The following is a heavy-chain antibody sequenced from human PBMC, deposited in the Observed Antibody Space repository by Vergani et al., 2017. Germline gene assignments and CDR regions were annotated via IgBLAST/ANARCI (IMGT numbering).Heavy chain of an antibody. CDR3: ARDERKVYAKYYYYYYMDV. CDR2: IYYSGST. Sequence: QVQLQESGPGLVKPSQTLSLTCTVSGGSISSGDYYWSWIRQPPGKGLEWIGYIYYSGSTYYNPSLKSRVTISVDTSKNQFSLKLSSVTAADTAVYYCARDERKVYAKYYYYYYMDVWGKGTTVTVSS. V-gene: IGHV4-31*03. D-gene: IGHD2-8*01. J-gene: IGHJ6*03. CDR1: GGSISSGDYY.